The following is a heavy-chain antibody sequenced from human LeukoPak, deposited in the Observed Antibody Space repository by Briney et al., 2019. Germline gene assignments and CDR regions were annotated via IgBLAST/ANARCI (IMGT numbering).Heavy chain of an antibody. V-gene: IGHV4-39*01. CDR2: IYYSGST. CDR1: GASIDSSSYY. J-gene: IGHJ5*02. CDR3: ARLSPGSYDFWSGYFYNWFDP. Sequence: SETLSLTCTVSGASIDSSSYYWGWIRQPPGKGLEWIGSIYYSGSTYYNPSLKSRVTISVDTSKNQFSLKLSSVTAADTAVYYCARLSPGSYDFWSGYFYNWFDPWGQGTLVTVSS. D-gene: IGHD3-3*01.